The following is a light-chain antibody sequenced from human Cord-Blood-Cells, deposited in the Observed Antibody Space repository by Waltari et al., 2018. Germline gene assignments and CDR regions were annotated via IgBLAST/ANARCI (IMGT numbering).Light chain of an antibody. CDR2: GAS. Sequence: EIVLPQSPGTLSLSPGERATLSFRASQRVSRSYFAWYQQKPGQAPSLLIYGASSSATGIPDRFSGSGSGTDCTHTIRRLEHEDFAVYYCQQYGSSLTVGPGTKVDIK. CDR3: QQYGSSLT. J-gene: IGKJ3*01. CDR1: QRVSRSY. V-gene: IGKV3-20*01.